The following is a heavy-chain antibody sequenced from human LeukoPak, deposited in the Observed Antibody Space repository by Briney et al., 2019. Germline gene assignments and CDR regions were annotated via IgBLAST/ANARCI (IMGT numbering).Heavy chain of an antibody. CDR2: ISAYNGNT. J-gene: IGHJ4*02. CDR3: ARVRYCSSTSCYSHY. D-gene: IGHD2-2*02. Sequence: GAPVKVSCKASGYTFTSYGISWVRQAPGQGLEWMGWISAYNGNTNYAQKLQGRVTMTTDTSTSTAYMELRSLRSDDTAVYYCARVRYCSSTSCYSHYWGQGTLVTDSS. CDR1: GYTFTSYG. V-gene: IGHV1-18*01.